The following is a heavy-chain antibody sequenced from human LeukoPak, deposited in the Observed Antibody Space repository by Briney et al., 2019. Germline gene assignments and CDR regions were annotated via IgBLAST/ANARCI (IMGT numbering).Heavy chain of an antibody. CDR2: IKQDGSEK. D-gene: IGHD6-13*01. CDR1: GFTFSSYW. Sequence: GGSLRLSCAASGFTFSSYWMSWVRQAPGKGLEWVANIKQDGSEKYYADSVKGRFTISRDNSKNTLYLQMNSLRAEDTAVYYCAKDKVKEQLAELDYWGQGTLVTVSS. CDR3: AKDKVKEQLAELDY. J-gene: IGHJ4*02. V-gene: IGHV3-7*01.